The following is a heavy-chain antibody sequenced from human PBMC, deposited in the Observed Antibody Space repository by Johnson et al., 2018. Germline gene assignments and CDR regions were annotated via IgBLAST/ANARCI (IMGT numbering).Heavy chain of an antibody. J-gene: IGHJ3*02. V-gene: IGHV5-51*03. CDR3: ARPRSSGYYIRACDI. Sequence: VQLVQSGAEVRKPDESLTISCKGSGYNFANYWIGWVRQTPGKGLEWMGIVYPSYSDARYNPSFEGQVPISADKSINPAYLHWRSLKASDTAMYYCARPRSSGYYIRACDIWGQGTVLSVS. CDR2: VYPSYSDA. CDR1: GYNFANYW. D-gene: IGHD3-22*01.